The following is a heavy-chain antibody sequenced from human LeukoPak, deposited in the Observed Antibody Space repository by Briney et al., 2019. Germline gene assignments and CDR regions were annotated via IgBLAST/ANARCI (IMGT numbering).Heavy chain of an antibody. V-gene: IGHV3-23*01. D-gene: IGHD6-13*01. CDR2: ISGDGGST. CDR3: AKGSAVTRPYYFDS. CDR1: GFIFRDHE. J-gene: IGHJ4*02. Sequence: GGSLRLSCVVSGFIFRDHEMSWVRQAPGKGLEWVSAISGDGGSTYYADSVKGRFTISRDNSNNTLYLQMNSLRAEDTAAYYCAKGSAVTRPYYFDSWGQGTLVTVSS.